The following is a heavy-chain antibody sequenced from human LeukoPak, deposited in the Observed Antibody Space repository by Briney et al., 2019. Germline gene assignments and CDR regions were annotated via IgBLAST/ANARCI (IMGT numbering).Heavy chain of an antibody. V-gene: IGHV4-34*01. CDR3: ARGQYSSGWNKNYYYYGLDV. J-gene: IGHJ6*02. CDR2: INHSGST. D-gene: IGHD6-19*01. Sequence: PSETLSLTCAVYGGSFSGYYWSWIRQPPGKGLEWIGEINHSGSTNYNPSLKSQVTISVDTSKDQFSLKLSSVTAADTAVYYCARGQYSSGWNKNYYYYGLDVWGQGTTVTVSS. CDR1: GGSFSGYY.